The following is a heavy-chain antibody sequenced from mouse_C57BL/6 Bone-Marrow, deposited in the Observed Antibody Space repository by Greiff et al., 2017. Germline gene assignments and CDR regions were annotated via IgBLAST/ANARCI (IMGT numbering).Heavy chain of an antibody. CDR3: ARVHRWLLD. V-gene: IGHV14-2*01. J-gene: IGHJ2*01. Sequence: VQLQQPGAELVKPGASVKLSCTASGFTFTDYYMHWVKQRPEQGLEWIGMIDPDDGSTKYNPKFKGKATITADKSSNTAYMQLSSLTSEDSAVYYCARVHRWLLDWGQGTTLTVSS. CDR2: IDPDDGST. CDR1: GFTFTDYY. D-gene: IGHD2-3*01.